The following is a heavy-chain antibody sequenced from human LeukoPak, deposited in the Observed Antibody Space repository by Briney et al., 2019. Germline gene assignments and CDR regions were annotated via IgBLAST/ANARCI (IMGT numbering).Heavy chain of an antibody. J-gene: IGHJ6*03. V-gene: IGHV1-3*03. Sequence: GASVKVSCKASGYTFTSYAMHWVRQAPGRRLEWMGWINAGNGNTKYSQEFQGRVTITRDTSASTAYMELSSLRSEDMAVYYCARGGYYYYYMDVWGKGTTVTVSS. CDR3: ARGGYYYYYMDV. CDR1: GYTFTSYA. CDR2: INAGNGNT.